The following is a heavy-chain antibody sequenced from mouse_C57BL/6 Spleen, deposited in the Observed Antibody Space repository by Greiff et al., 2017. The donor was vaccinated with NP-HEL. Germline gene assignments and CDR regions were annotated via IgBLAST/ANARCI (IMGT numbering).Heavy chain of an antibody. CDR1: GFNIKDDY. CDR3: TPYYGSRGYYAMDY. J-gene: IGHJ4*01. D-gene: IGHD1-1*01. Sequence: VQLQQSGAELVRPGASVKLSCTASGFNIKDDYMHWVKQRPEQGLEWIGWIDPENGDTEYASKFQGKATITADTSSNTAYLQLSSLTSEDTAVYYCTPYYGSRGYYAMDYWGQGTSVTVSS. CDR2: IDPENGDT. V-gene: IGHV14-4*01.